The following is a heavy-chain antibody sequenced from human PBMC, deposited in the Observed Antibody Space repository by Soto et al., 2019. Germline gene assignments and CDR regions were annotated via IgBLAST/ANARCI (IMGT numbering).Heavy chain of an antibody. J-gene: IGHJ4*02. D-gene: IGHD6-19*01. CDR3: AKLQGGHRPTPAAPQWLVPFPDFDY. CDR1: GFTFSSYG. CDR2: ISYDGSNK. V-gene: IGHV3-30*18. Sequence: QVQLVESGGGVVQPGRSLRLSCAASGFTFSSYGMHWVRQAPGKGLEWVAVISYDGSNKYYADSVKGRFTISRDNSKNTLYLQMNSLRAEDTAVYYCAKLQGGHRPTPAAPQWLVPFPDFDYWGQGTLVTVSS.